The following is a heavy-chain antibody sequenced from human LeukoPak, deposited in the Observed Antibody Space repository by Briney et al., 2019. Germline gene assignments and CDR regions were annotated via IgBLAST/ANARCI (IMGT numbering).Heavy chain of an antibody. CDR2: INHSGST. CDR1: GGSFSGYY. V-gene: IGHV4-34*01. D-gene: IGHD3-10*01. CDR3: ARTYYYGSGSSYFDP. J-gene: IGHJ5*02. Sequence: SETLSLTCAVYGGSFSGYYWSWIRQPPGKGLEWIGEINHSGSTNYNPSLKSQVTISVDTSKNQFSLNLTSVTAADTAVYYCARTYYYGSGSSYFDPWGQGTLVTVSS.